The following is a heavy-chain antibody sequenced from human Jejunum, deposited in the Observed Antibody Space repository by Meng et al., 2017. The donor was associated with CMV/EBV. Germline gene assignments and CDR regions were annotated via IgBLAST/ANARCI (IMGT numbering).Heavy chain of an antibody. Sequence: SGFTFSSYAMTGVRQAPGKGLEWVSAFSGIGGRTNYADSVKGRFTIFRDNSKNTMYLQMNSLRAEDTAIYYCAKGGSSSWNSEADYWGQGTLVTVSS. J-gene: IGHJ4*02. CDR1: GFTFSSYA. D-gene: IGHD6-13*01. CDR2: FSGIGGRT. V-gene: IGHV3-23*01. CDR3: AKGGSSSWNSEADY.